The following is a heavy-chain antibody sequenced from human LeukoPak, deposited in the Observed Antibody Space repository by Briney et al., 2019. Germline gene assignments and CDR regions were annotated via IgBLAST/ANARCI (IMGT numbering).Heavy chain of an antibody. CDR3: ARALGYCSGGSCTRGYNWFDP. V-gene: IGHV4-39*01. Sequence: SETLSLTCTVFGDSVSSSNYYWAWFRQPPGKGLDWIGSIYYGGSTYYNPSLKSRVTISVDTSMNQFSLKLSFVTTADTAVYYCARALGYCSGGSCTRGYNWFDPWGQGTLVTVPS. J-gene: IGHJ5*01. D-gene: IGHD2-15*01. CDR1: GDSVSSSNYY. CDR2: IYYGGST.